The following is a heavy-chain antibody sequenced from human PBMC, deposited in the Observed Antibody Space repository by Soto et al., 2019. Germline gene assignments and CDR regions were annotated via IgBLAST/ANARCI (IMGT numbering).Heavy chain of an antibody. D-gene: IGHD6-19*01. Sequence: GGSLRLSCAASGFTFSSYVLHWVRQAPGKGLEWVALISFDGSKKYYAYPVKGRLTISRDNSKNTLYLQMDSLRAEDTAVYYCARDSALLPDTSGWLQGLSYYFYGLDVWGQGTTVTVSS. CDR2: ISFDGSKK. CDR3: ARDSALLPDTSGWLQGLSYYFYGLDV. V-gene: IGHV3-30-3*01. J-gene: IGHJ6*02. CDR1: GFTFSSYV.